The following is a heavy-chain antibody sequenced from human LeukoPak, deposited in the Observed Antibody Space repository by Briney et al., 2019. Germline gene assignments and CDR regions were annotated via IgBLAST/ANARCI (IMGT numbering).Heavy chain of an antibody. CDR3: ARDPTVDAFDI. V-gene: IGHV4-34*01. Sequence: SETLSLTCAVYGGSFSGYYWSWIRQPPGKGLEWMGEINHSGSTNYNPSLKSRVTISVDTSKNQFSLKLSSVTAADTAVYYCARDPTVDAFDIWGQGTMVTVSS. CDR2: INHSGST. D-gene: IGHD4-17*01. J-gene: IGHJ3*02. CDR1: GGSFSGYY.